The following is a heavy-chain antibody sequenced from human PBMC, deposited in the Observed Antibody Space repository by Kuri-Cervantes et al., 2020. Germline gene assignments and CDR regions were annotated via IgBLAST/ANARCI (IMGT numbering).Heavy chain of an antibody. CDR3: ARDSITGTTLGYYGMDV. D-gene: IGHD1-7*01. CDR2: ISSSGSTI. J-gene: IGHJ6*02. Sequence: SCAASGFTFSDYYMSWIRQAPGKGLEWVSYISSSGSTIYYADSVKGRFTISRDNAKNSLYLQMNSLRAEDTAVYYCARDSITGTTLGYYGMDVWGQGTTVTVSS. CDR1: GFTFSDYY. V-gene: IGHV3-11*01.